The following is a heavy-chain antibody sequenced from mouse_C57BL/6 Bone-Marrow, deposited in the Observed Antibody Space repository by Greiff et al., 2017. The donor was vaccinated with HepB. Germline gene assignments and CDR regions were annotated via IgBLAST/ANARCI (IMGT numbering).Heavy chain of an antibody. CDR2: IRSKSNNYAT. V-gene: IGHV10-1*01. J-gene: IGHJ1*03. CDR1: GFSFNTYA. Sequence: DVKLVESGGGLVQPKGSLKLSCAASGFSFNTYAMNWVRQAPGKGLEWVARIRSKSNNYATYYADSVKDRFTISRDDSESMLYLQMNNLKTEDTAMYYCVRHTITTADWYFDVWGTGTTVTVSS. CDR3: VRHTITTADWYFDV. D-gene: IGHD1-2*01.